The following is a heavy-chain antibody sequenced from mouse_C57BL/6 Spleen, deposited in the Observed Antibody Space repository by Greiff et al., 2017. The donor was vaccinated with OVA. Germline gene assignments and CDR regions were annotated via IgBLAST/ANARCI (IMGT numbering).Heavy chain of an antibody. CDR3: ARRGGNDYAMDY. J-gene: IGHJ4*01. CDR2: IYPGSGNT. D-gene: IGHD2-1*01. V-gene: IGHV1-76*01. CDR1: GYTFTDYY. Sequence: QVQLQQSGAELVRPGASVKLSCKASGYTFTDYYINWVKQRPGQGLEWIARIYPGSGNTYYNEKFKGKATLTAEKSSSTAYMQLSSLTSEDSAVYFCARRGGNDYAMDYWGQGTSVTVSS.